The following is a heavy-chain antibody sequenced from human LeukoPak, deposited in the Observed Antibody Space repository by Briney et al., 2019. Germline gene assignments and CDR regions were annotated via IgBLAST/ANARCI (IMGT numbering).Heavy chain of an antibody. V-gene: IGHV4-34*01. CDR3: ARGGYDILTGYKSHSIDY. D-gene: IGHD3-9*01. Sequence: SETLSLTCAVYGGSFSGYYWSWIRQPPGKGLEWIGDINHSGSTNYNPSLKSRVTISVDTSKNQFSLKLSSVTAADTAVYYCARGGYDILTGYKSHSIDYWGQGTLVTVSS. CDR1: GGSFSGYY. J-gene: IGHJ4*02. CDR2: INHSGST.